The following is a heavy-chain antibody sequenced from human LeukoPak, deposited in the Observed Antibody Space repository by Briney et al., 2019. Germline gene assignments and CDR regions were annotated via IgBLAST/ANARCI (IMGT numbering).Heavy chain of an antibody. CDR3: ARGGIFGVARWFDP. J-gene: IGHJ5*02. CDR2: IYTSAST. Sequence: SETLSLTCTVSGGSISNYYWSWIRQPAGKGLEWIGRIYTSASTNYNPSLKSRVTLSLDASKNQFSLKLSSVTAADTAVYYCARGGIFGVARWFDPWGQGTLVTVSS. D-gene: IGHD3-3*01. CDR1: GGSISNYY. V-gene: IGHV4-4*07.